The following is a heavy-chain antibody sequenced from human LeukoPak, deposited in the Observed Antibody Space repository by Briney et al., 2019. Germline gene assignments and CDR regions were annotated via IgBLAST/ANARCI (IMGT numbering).Heavy chain of an antibody. CDR3: AKDWSITMVRGVISWFDP. CDR2: ISGSGGST. Sequence: GGSLRLSCAASGFTFSSYAMSWVRQAPGKGLEWVSAISGSGGSTYYADSVKGWFTISRDNSKNTLYLQMNSLRAEDTAVYYCAKDWSITMVRGVISWFDPWGQGTLVTVSS. V-gene: IGHV3-23*01. J-gene: IGHJ5*02. CDR1: GFTFSSYA. D-gene: IGHD3-10*01.